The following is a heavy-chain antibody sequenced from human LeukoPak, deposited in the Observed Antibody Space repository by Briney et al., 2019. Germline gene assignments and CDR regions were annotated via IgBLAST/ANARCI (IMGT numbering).Heavy chain of an antibody. CDR2: MNPNSGNR. J-gene: IGHJ4*02. Sequence: ASVKVSCKASGYTFTSYDINWVRQATGQGLEWMGGMNPNSGNRGYAQKFQGRVTMTRNTSISTAYMELSSMRSEDTAVYYCARGSVDVPYLYWGQGTLVTVSS. D-gene: IGHD3-9*01. V-gene: IGHV1-8*01. CDR1: GYTFTSYD. CDR3: ARGSVDVPYLY.